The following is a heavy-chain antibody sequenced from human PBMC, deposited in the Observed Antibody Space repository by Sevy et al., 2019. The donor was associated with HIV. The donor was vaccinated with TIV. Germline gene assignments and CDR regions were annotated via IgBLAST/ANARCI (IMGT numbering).Heavy chain of an antibody. Sequence: ASVKVSCKASGYSVSDLSIHWVRQAPGKGLEWMGGYDPEDGETIYAQKFQGRVTMTEDTSTDTAYMGLSSLRSEDTAVYYCATSPDYYDSSRDAFDIWGQGTMVTVSS. CDR2: YDPEDGET. J-gene: IGHJ3*02. CDR3: ATSPDYYDSSRDAFDI. V-gene: IGHV1-24*01. CDR1: GYSVSDLS. D-gene: IGHD3-22*01.